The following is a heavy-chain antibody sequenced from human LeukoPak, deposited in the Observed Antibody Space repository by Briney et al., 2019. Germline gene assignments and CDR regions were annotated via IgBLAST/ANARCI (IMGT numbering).Heavy chain of an antibody. J-gene: IGHJ6*04. CDR3: ASDIAAAGENGYYYYGMDV. Sequence: ASVKVSCKASGGTFSSYAISWVRQAPGQGFEWMGGIIPIFGTANYAQKFQGRVTITADESTSTAYMELSSLRSEDTAVYYCASDIAAAGENGYYYYGMDVWGKGTTVTVSS. CDR1: GGTFSSYA. V-gene: IGHV1-69*13. CDR2: IIPIFGTA. D-gene: IGHD6-13*01.